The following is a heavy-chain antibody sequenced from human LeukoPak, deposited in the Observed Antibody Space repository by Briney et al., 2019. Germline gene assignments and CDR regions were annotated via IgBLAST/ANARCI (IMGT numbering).Heavy chain of an antibody. Sequence: GASVKVSCKASGYTFTDYYMHWVRQAPGQGLEWMGWINPFSGGTDYVQTFQGRVTMTRDTSINTAYMELSRLRSDDTAVYYCAREMGVAAAGTRGLDPWGQGTLVTVSS. J-gene: IGHJ5*02. CDR2: INPFSGGT. V-gene: IGHV1-2*02. D-gene: IGHD6-13*01. CDR1: GYTFTDYY. CDR3: AREMGVAAAGTRGLDP.